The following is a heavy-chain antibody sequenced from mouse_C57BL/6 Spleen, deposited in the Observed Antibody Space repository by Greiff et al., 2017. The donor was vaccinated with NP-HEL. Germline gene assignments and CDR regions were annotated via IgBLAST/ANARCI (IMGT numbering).Heavy chain of an antibody. CDR2: IWSGGST. V-gene: IGHV2-2*01. Sequence: VKLQESGPGLVQPSQSLSITCTVSGFSLTSYGVHWVRQSPGKGLEWLGVIWSGGSTDYNAAFISRLSISKDNSKSQVFFKMNSLQADDTAIYYCARQRIYGSSSHFDYWGQGTTLTVSS. CDR1: GFSLTSYG. D-gene: IGHD1-1*01. J-gene: IGHJ2*01. CDR3: ARQRIYGSSSHFDY.